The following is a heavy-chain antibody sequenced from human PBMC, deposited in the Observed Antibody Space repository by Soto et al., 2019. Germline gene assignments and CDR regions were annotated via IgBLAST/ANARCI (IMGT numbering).Heavy chain of an antibody. Sequence: SLRLSCAASGFTFSNYAITWVRQAPGKGLEWVSTISGSGGTTYLADSVKGRFTISRDNSQNTVFLQMNSLRAEDTAVYYCAKDLSGYTYGPQTYYFDYWGQGSLVTVSS. J-gene: IGHJ4*02. CDR2: ISGSGGTT. D-gene: IGHD5-18*01. V-gene: IGHV3-23*01. CDR1: GFTFSNYA. CDR3: AKDLSGYTYGPQTYYFDY.